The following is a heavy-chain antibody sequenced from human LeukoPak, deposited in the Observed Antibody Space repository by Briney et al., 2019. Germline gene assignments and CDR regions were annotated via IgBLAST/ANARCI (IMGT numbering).Heavy chain of an antibody. D-gene: IGHD1-1*01. V-gene: IGHV3-7*01. J-gene: IGHJ4*02. CDR1: GFTFSSYD. CDR2: IKQDGSEN. Sequence: RGSLTPSCAASGFTFSSYDMNWVRQAQGKGLEWVANIKQDGSENNYVDSVKGRFTISRDNAKKSLDLQMNSLRVEDTAVYYCARRRYNWNGIDYWGQGTLVTVSS. CDR3: ARRRYNWNGIDY.